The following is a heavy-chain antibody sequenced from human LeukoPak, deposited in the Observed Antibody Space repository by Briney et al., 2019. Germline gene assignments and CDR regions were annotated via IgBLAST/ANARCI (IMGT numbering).Heavy chain of an antibody. CDR3: AKEEEAVAALPVYGMDV. CDR2: IRYDGSNK. D-gene: IGHD6-19*01. CDR1: GFTFSRNS. Sequence: GGSLRLSCAASGFTFSRNSMSWVRQAPGKGLEWVAFIRYDGSNKYYADSVKGRFTISRDNSKNTLYLQMNSLRAEDTAVYYCAKEEEAVAALPVYGMDVWGQGTTVTVSS. J-gene: IGHJ6*02. V-gene: IGHV3-30*02.